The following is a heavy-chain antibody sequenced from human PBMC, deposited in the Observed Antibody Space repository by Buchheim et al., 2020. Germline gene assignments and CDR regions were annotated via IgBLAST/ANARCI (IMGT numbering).Heavy chain of an antibody. V-gene: IGHV3-30*03. CDR1: GFTFSSYG. Sequence: QVQLVESGGGVVQPGRSLRLSCAASGFTFSSYGMHWVRQAPGKGLEWVAVISYDGSNKYYADSVKGRFTISRDNAKNTLYLQMNSLRAEDTAVYYCTTGALAESWGQGTL. CDR2: ISYDGSNK. CDR3: TTGALAES. D-gene: IGHD1-14*01. J-gene: IGHJ4*02.